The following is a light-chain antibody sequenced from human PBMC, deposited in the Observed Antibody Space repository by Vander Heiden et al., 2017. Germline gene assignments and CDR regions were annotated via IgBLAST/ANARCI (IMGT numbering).Light chain of an antibody. CDR1: QSVSSSY. J-gene: IGKJ1*01. CDR2: GAT. CDR3: QQNNSPPRT. Sequence: EIVLTQSPGTLSLSPGERATLSCRASQSVSSSYLAWYQQKPRQATRLIICGATSRTTGIPDRSSSSAGGEVFTTTSSRLEHEDVAVYYCQQNNSPPRTFGQGTKVEIK. V-gene: IGKV3-20*01.